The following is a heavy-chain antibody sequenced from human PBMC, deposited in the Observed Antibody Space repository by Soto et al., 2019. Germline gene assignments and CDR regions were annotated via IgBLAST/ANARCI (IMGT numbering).Heavy chain of an antibody. J-gene: IGHJ4*02. Sequence: QVQLVQSGAEVKKPGASVKVSCKASGYTFTDYYIHWVRQAPGQGLEWMGWMSPDSGGTNYAQNFHGRVTMPRDTSVSTAYMEPSSLTSDDTAVYYCARGLLDILTGFDYWGQGTLVTVSS. D-gene: IGHD3-9*01. CDR1: GYTFTDYY. V-gene: IGHV1-2*02. CDR3: ARGLLDILTGFDY. CDR2: MSPDSGGT.